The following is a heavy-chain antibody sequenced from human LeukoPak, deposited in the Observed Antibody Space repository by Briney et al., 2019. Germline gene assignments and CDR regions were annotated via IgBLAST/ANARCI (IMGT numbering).Heavy chain of an antibody. CDR1: GYTFTDYY. CDR3: ARDLVDILTGYPSNWFDP. CDR2: INPNSGGT. J-gene: IGHJ5*02. V-gene: IGHV1-2*02. Sequence: ASVKVSCKASGYTFTDYYMHWVRQAPGQGLEWMGWINPNSGGTNYAQKLQGRVTMTTDTSTSTAYMELRSLRSDDTAVYYCARDLVDILTGYPSNWFDPWGQGTLVTVSS. D-gene: IGHD3-9*01.